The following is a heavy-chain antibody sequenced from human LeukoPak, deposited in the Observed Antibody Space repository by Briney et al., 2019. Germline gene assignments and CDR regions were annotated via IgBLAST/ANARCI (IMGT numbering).Heavy chain of an antibody. V-gene: IGHV4-30-2*01. CDR3: ARDSGKWGYAFDI. Sequence: PSETLSLTCTVSGGSISSGGYYWSWIRQPPGKGLEWIGYIYHSGSTYYNPSLKSRVTISVDRSKNQFSLKLSSVTAADTAVYYCARDSGKWGYAFDIWGQGTMVTVSS. CDR2: IYHSGST. D-gene: IGHD2-15*01. J-gene: IGHJ3*02. CDR1: GGSISSGGYY.